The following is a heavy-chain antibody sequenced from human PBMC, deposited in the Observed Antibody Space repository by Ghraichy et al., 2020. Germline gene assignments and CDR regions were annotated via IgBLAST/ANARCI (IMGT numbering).Heavy chain of an antibody. CDR1: GFTLSTYA. Sequence: GGSLRLSCAASGFTLSTYAMNWVRQAPGKGLEWVSSISGNVGSTYYADSVKGRFTISRDNSKNTLYLQMNSLRAEDTAVYYCAKDLYKGNDIDYWGQGTLVTVSA. J-gene: IGHJ4*02. CDR2: ISGNVGST. V-gene: IGHV3-23*01. D-gene: IGHD1-20*01. CDR3: AKDLYKGNDIDY.